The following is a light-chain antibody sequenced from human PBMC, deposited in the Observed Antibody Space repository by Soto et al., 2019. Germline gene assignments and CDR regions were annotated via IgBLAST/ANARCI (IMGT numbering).Light chain of an antibody. CDR3: SSYTSSSTWV. CDR2: EVS. Sequence: QSALTQPASVSGSPGQSTTISYTGTSSDVGGYNYVSWYQQHPGKAPKLMIYEVSNRPSGVSNRFSGSKSGNTASLTISGLQAEDEADYYCSSYTSSSTWVFGGGTKLTVL. V-gene: IGLV2-14*01. CDR1: SSDVGGYNY. J-gene: IGLJ3*02.